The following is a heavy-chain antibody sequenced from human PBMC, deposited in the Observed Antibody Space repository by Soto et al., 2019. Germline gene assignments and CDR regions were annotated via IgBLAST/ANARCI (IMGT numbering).Heavy chain of an antibody. D-gene: IGHD6-13*01. V-gene: IGHV4-30-4*01. Sequence: SETLSLTCTVSCASISSGNYYWSWIRQPPGKGLEWIGYIYSSGTTYYNPSLKSRVTISVDTSKNQFSLKLSSVTAADTAVYYCARGGIAAAAPPDYWGQGTLVTVSS. CDR1: CASISSGNYY. CDR2: IYSSGTT. J-gene: IGHJ4*02. CDR3: ARGGIAAAAPPDY.